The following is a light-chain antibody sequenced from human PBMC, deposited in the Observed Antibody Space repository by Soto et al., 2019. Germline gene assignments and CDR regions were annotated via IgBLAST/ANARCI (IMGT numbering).Light chain of an antibody. CDR2: DVS. Sequence: QSVLTQPASVSGSPGQSITISCTGTSSDVGGYNYVSWYQQHPGKDPKLMIYDVSTRPSGVSNRFSGSKSGNTASLTISGLQAEDEADYYCSSYTSSSTLVVFGGGTKLTVL. J-gene: IGLJ2*01. CDR1: SSDVGGYNY. CDR3: SSYTSSSTLVV. V-gene: IGLV2-14*01.